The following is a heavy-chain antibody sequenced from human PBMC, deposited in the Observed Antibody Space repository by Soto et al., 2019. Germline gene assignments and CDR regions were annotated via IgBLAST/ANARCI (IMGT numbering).Heavy chain of an antibody. Sequence: QVQLQESGPGLVKPSQTLSLSCTVSGDSISRGGYYWNWIRQHPRKGLEWIGYIYHSGSTNYNPSLKSRVTISIDAPMHQLSLELTNVTAADTAVYYCVRHGAGAYHLGRFGPWGQGILATVSS. V-gene: IGHV4-31*03. CDR1: GDSISRGGYY. CDR2: IYHSGST. J-gene: IGHJ5*02. CDR3: VRHGAGAYHLGRFGP. D-gene: IGHD2-21*01.